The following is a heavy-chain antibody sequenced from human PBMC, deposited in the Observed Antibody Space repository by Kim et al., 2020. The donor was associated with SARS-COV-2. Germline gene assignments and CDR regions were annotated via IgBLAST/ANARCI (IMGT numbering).Heavy chain of an antibody. CDR2: IKEDGSEK. J-gene: IGHJ4*02. V-gene: IGHV3-7*04. CDR3: ARGHYRFGW. CDR1: GFTFSNYW. Sequence: GGSLRHSCAASGFTFSNYWMTWVRQAPGKGLEWVANIKEDGSEKYYADSVKGRFTISRDNAKNSLDLQMNSLRVEDTAVYYCARGHYRFGWWGQGTLVTVSS. D-gene: IGHD4-4*01.